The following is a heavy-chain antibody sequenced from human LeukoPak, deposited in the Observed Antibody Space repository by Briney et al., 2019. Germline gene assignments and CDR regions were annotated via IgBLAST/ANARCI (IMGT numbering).Heavy chain of an antibody. Sequence: PSETLSLTCTVSGVSIRSGSYYRSWIRQPAGKGLEWIGRIYTSGTTNYNPSLKSRVTISVGTSKSQFSLKLNSVTAADTAVYYCAREAVAGISYWGQGTLVTVSS. D-gene: IGHD6-19*01. CDR3: AREAVAGISY. CDR1: GVSIRSGSYY. CDR2: IYTSGTT. V-gene: IGHV4-61*02. J-gene: IGHJ4*02.